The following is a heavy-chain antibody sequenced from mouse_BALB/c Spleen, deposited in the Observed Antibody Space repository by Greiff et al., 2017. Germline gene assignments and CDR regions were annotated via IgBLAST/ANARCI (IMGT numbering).Heavy chain of an antibody. Sequence: VQLQQSGPELVRPGASVKLSCKASGYTFTSYWINWVKQRPGQGLEWIGNIYPSDSYTNYNQKFKDKATLTVDKSSSTAYMQLSSPTSEDSAVYYCTRGYGYRNYFDYWGQGTTLTVSS. J-gene: IGHJ2*01. CDR3: TRGYGYRNYFDY. CDR1: GYTFTSYW. CDR2: IYPSDSYT. V-gene: IGHV1-69*02. D-gene: IGHD1-2*01.